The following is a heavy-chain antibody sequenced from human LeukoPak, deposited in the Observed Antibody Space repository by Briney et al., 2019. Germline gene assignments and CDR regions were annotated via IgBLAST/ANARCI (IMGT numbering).Heavy chain of an antibody. CDR1: GGSISSGGYY. J-gene: IGHJ2*01. CDR3: ARSYYYDSSGYYYELDWYFDL. Sequence: SQTLSLTCTVSGGSISSGGYYWSWIRQHPGKGLEWIGYIYYSGSTYYNPSLKSRVTISVDTSKNQFSLKLSSLTAADTAVYYCARSYYYDSSGYYYELDWYFDLWGRGTLVTASS. CDR2: IYYSGST. D-gene: IGHD3-22*01. V-gene: IGHV4-31*03.